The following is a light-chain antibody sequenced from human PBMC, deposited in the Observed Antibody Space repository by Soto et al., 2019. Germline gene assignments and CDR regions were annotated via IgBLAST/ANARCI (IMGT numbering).Light chain of an antibody. CDR1: QSISSW. Sequence: DIQMTQSPSTLSASVGDRVTITCRASQSISSWLAWYQQKPGKAPKLLIYDASSLESGVPSRFSGSVSGTEFTLSISRLQPDDFATYYCQQYNSYLCTFGQGTKLEIK. V-gene: IGKV1-5*01. CDR2: DAS. CDR3: QQYNSYLCT. J-gene: IGKJ2*02.